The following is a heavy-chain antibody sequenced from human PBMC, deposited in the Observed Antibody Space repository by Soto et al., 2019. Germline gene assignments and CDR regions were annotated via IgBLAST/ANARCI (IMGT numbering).Heavy chain of an antibody. J-gene: IGHJ4*02. Sequence: QVQLVESGGGVVQPGKSLRLSCAASGFTFSSYVMHWARQAPGEGLEWVTVISIRGGDEYYAESVRGRFTISRDDSKNTLYLQMDSLRVEDTAVYYCAWGTIVARQHLDYWGQGTLVSVSS. CDR1: GFTFSSYV. D-gene: IGHD1-1*01. CDR3: AWGTIVARQHLDY. CDR2: ISIRGGDE. V-gene: IGHV3-30*03.